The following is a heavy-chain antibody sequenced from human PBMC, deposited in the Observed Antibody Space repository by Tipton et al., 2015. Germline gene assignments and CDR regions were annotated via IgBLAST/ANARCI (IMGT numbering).Heavy chain of an antibody. CDR1: GFAFSSYT. V-gene: IGHV3-23*01. D-gene: IGHD3-3*01. CDR3: AKDFRSRYFWYFDL. CDR2: ISGSGGST. J-gene: IGHJ2*01. Sequence: SLRLSCAASGFAFSSYTMNWVRQAPGKGLEWVSGISGSGGSTYYVDSVKGRLTISRDNSKNTLYLQMSSLRAEGTAVYYCAKDFRSRYFWYFDLWGRGTLVTVSS.